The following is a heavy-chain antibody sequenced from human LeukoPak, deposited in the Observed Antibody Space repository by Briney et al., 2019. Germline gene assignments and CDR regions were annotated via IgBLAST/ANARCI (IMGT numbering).Heavy chain of an antibody. D-gene: IGHD5-24*01. CDR3: ASRDGYNWDY. CDR2: IYHSGST. J-gene: IGHJ4*02. Sequence: SETLSLTCTVSGYSISSGYYWGWIRQPPGKGLEWIGSIYHSGSTYYNPSLKSRVTISVDTSKNQFSLKLSSVTAADTAVYYCASRDGYNWDYWGQGTLVTVSS. CDR1: GYSISSGYY. V-gene: IGHV4-38-2*02.